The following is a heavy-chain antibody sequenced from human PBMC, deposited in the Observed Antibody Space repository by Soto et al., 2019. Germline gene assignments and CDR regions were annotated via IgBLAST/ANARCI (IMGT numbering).Heavy chain of an antibody. CDR1: NDSLSSHF. Sequence: ASVKVSCKASNDSLSSHFIHWVRQAPGEGLEWMGIINPGPSSASYSKEFQGRLTLTSDMPSRTVYMQLSNLRSDDTAVYYCAGASSRVSSVVAASWGQGTLVTVSS. D-gene: IGHD2-15*01. J-gene: IGHJ5*02. V-gene: IGHV1-46*01. CDR3: AGASSRVSSVVAAS. CDR2: INPGPSSA.